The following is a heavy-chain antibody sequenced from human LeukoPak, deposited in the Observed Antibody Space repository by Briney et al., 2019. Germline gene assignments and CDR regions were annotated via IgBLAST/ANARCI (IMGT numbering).Heavy chain of an antibody. CDR2: MNPNSGNT. J-gene: IGHJ4*02. CDR1: GYAFTSYD. CDR3: ARGRKRYVGIAAADFDY. V-gene: IGHV1-8*01. D-gene: IGHD6-13*01. Sequence: ASVKVSCKASGYAFTSYDINWVRQATGQGLEWMGWMNPNSGNTGYAQKFQGRVTMTRNTSISTAYMELSSLRSEDTAVYYCARGRKRYVGIAAADFDYWGQGTLVTVSS.